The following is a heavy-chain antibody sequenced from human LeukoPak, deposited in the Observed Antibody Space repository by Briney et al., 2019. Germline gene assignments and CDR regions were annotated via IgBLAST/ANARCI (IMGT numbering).Heavy chain of an antibody. CDR2: IYYSGST. Sequence: SETLSLTRTVSGRSISSSSYYWGWIRQPPGKGLEWIGSIYYSGSTYYNPSLKSRVTISVDTSKNQFSLKLSSVTAADTAVYYCARDGIWGQGTLVTVSS. J-gene: IGHJ4*02. CDR3: ARDGI. V-gene: IGHV4-39*07. CDR1: GRSISSSSYY. D-gene: IGHD1-14*01.